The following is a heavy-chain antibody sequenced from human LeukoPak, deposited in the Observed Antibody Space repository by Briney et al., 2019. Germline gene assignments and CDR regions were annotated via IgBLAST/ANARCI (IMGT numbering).Heavy chain of an antibody. V-gene: IGHV3-23*01. CDR1: GFTFSSYA. Sequence: GGSLRLSCAASGFTFSSYAMSCVRQAPGKGLEWVSAISGSGGSTYYADSVTGRFTISRDNSKNTLYLQMNRLRAEDTAVYYCAKGYCSGGSCSNWFDPWGQGTLVTVSS. J-gene: IGHJ5*02. CDR3: AKGYCSGGSCSNWFDP. D-gene: IGHD2-15*01. CDR2: ISGSGGST.